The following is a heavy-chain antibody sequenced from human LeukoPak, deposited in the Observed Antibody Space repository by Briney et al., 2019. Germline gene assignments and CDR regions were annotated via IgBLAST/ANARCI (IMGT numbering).Heavy chain of an antibody. CDR1: GGTFSSYA. Sequence: SVKVSCKASGGTFSSYAISWVRQAPGQGLEWMGGIIPIFGTANYAQKFQGRVTITADESTSTAYMELSSLRSEDTAVYYCARGGYSGYVFDYWGQGTLVTVSS. CDR2: IIPIFGTA. CDR3: ARGGYSGYVFDY. D-gene: IGHD5-12*01. V-gene: IGHV1-69*13. J-gene: IGHJ4*02.